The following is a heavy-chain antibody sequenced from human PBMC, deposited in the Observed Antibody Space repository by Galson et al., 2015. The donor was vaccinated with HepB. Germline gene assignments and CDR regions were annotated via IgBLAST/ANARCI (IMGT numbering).Heavy chain of an antibody. CDR1: GGSISSGGYY. CDR2: IYYSGST. V-gene: IGHV4-31*03. D-gene: IGHD6-6*01. Sequence: TLSLTCTVSGGSISSGGYYWSWIRQHPGKGLEWIGYIYYSGSTYYNPSLKSRVTISVDTSKNQFSLKLSSVTAADTAVYYCARAPLDSSLFDYWGQGTLVTVSS. J-gene: IGHJ4*02. CDR3: ARAPLDSSLFDY.